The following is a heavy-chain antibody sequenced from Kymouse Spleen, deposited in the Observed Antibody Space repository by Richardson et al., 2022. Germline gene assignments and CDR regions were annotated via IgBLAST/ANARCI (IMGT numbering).Heavy chain of an antibody. D-gene: IGHD5-18,IGHD5-18*01. CDR3: ARETYSYGHYYGMDV. J-gene: IGHJ6*02. V-gene: IGHV4-31*03. Sequence: QVQLQESGPGLVKPSQTLSLTCTVSGGSISSGGYYWSWIRQHPGKGLEWIGYIYYSGSTYYNPSLKSRVTISVDTSKNQFSLKLSSVTAADTAVYYCARETYSYGHYYGMDVWGQGTTVTVSS. CDR1: GGSISSGGYY. CDR2: IYYSGST.